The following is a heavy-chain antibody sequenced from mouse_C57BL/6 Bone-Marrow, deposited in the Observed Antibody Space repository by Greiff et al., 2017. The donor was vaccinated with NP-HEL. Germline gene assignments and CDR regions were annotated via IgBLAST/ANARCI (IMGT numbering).Heavy chain of an antibody. J-gene: IGHJ4*01. V-gene: IGHV5-17*01. Sequence: EVKLVESGGGLVKPGGSPKLSCAASGFTFSDYGMHWVRQAPEKGLEWVAYISSGSSTIYYADTVKGRFTISRDNAKNTLFLQMTSLRSEDTAMYYCATWDPYYAMDYWGQGTSVTVSS. D-gene: IGHD4-1*01. CDR2: ISSGSSTI. CDR1: GFTFSDYG. CDR3: ATWDPYYAMDY.